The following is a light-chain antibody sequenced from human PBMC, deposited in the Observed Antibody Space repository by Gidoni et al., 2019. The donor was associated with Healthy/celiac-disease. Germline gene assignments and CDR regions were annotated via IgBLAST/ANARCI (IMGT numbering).Light chain of an antibody. V-gene: IGKV1-33*01. CDR2: AAS. CDR1: QDISNY. Sequence: DIQMTQSPSSLSASVGDRVTITCQASQDISNYLTWYQQKPGKAPKLLIYAASNLETGVPSRFSGSGSGTDFTFTISSLQPEDIATYYCQQYDNLPFTFGQGTRLEIK. CDR3: QQYDNLPFT. J-gene: IGKJ5*01.